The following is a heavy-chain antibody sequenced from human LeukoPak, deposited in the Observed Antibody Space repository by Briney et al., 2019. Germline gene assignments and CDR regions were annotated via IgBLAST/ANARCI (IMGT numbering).Heavy chain of an antibody. D-gene: IGHD4-23*01. J-gene: IGHJ4*02. CDR2: ISSSGRAI. CDR3: AGCPRWAHFDY. V-gene: IGHV3-48*03. CDR1: GFTFSSYE. Sequence: SGGSLSLSCAGSGFTFSSYEMNWVRQAPGKGLEWVSYISSSGRAIYYADSVKGRFTVSRDNAKNSLYLQMNSLRAEDTAVYYCAGCPRWAHFDYWGQGTLVTVSS.